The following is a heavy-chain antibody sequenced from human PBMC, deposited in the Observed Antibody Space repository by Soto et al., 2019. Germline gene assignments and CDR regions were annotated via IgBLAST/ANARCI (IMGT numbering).Heavy chain of an antibody. D-gene: IGHD2-2*01. V-gene: IGHV2-5*01. CDR2: IYWNDDK. J-gene: IGHJ5*02. CDR1: GFSLSTSGVG. Sequence: SGPTLVNPTQTLTLTCTFSGFSLSTSGVGVGWIRQPPGKALEWLALIYWNDDKRYSPSLKSRLTITKDTSKNQVVLTMTNMDPVDTATYYCAHRLSSGGLVPAANWFDPWGQGXLVTVSS. CDR3: AHRLSSGGLVPAANWFDP.